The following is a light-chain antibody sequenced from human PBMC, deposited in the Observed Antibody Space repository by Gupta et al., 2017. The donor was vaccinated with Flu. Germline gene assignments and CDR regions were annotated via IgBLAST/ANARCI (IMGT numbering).Light chain of an antibody. CDR3: AAWDDSLSGPWV. CDR1: SSNIGSNY. J-gene: IGLJ3*02. Sequence: QPVLTQPPSAFVTTGQRVTSSCSRSSSNIGSNYVYWYQQLPGTAPKLLIYRNNQRPSGVPDRFSGSKSGTSATLAISGLRSEDEADYYCAAWDDSLSGPWVFGGGTKLTVL. V-gene: IGLV1-47*01. CDR2: RNN.